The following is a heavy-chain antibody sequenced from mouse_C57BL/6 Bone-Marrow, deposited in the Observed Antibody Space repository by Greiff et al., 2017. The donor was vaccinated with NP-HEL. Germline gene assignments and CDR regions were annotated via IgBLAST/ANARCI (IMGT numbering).Heavy chain of an antibody. J-gene: IGHJ2*01. CDR1: GYTFTSYW. Sequence: VQLQQPGAELVKPGASVKLSCKASGYTFTSYWMQWVKQRPGQGLEWIGEIDPSDSYTNYNQKFKGKATLTVDTSSSTAYMQLSSLTSEDSAVYYCARKRDDGYYEDFDYWGQGTTLTVSS. V-gene: IGHV1-50*01. CDR3: ARKRDDGYYEDFDY. CDR2: IDPSDSYT. D-gene: IGHD2-3*01.